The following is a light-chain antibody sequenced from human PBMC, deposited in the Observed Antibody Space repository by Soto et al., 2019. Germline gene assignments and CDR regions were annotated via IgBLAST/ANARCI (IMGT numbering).Light chain of an antibody. V-gene: IGKV3-11*01. Sequence: VMTQSPLSLPVTLGQPASISCRSSQSVSSYLAWYQQKPGQAPRLLIYDASNRATGIPARFSGSGSGTDFTLTISSLEPEDFAVYYCQQRSNWPTFGQGTRLEIK. CDR2: DAS. CDR1: QSVSSY. J-gene: IGKJ5*01. CDR3: QQRSNWPT.